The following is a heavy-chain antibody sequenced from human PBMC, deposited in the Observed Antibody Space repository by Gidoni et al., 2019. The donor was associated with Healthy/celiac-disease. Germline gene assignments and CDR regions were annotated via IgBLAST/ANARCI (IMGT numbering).Heavy chain of an antibody. CDR1: GYTFTSYY. Sequence: QVQLVQSGAEVKKPGASVKVSCKAAGYTFTSYYMHWVRQAPGQGLEWMGIINPSGGSTSYAQKFQGRVTMTRDTSTSTVYMELSSLGSEDTAVYYCAIWYSSGWYRVYWGQGTLVTVSS. D-gene: IGHD6-19*01. CDR2: INPSGGST. V-gene: IGHV1-46*03. CDR3: AIWYSSGWYRVY. J-gene: IGHJ4*02.